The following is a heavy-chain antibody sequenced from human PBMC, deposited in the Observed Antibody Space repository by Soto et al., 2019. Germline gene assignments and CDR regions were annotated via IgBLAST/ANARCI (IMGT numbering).Heavy chain of an antibody. D-gene: IGHD3-22*01. V-gene: IGHV1-69*13. Sequence: GASVKVSCKASGGTFSSYAISWVRQAPGQGLEWMGGIIPIFGTANYAQKFQGRVTITADESTSTAYMELSSLRSEDTTVYYCARDPGYYDSSGNYYSYGMDFWGQGTAVTVSS. CDR2: IIPIFGTA. J-gene: IGHJ6*02. CDR1: GGTFSSYA. CDR3: ARDPGYYDSSGNYYSYGMDF.